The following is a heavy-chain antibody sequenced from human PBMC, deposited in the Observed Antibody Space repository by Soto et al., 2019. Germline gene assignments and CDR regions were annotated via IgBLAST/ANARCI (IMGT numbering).Heavy chain of an antibody. J-gene: IGHJ2*01. Sequence: QVQLQESGPGLVKPSQTLSLTCTVSGGSISSGGYYWSWIRPHPGQGLEWIGYIYYSGTAYYHPPLKGRVTMSVATSKNQFPLRLSSVTAADTAVYYCARVPDYRWWYFELWGRGSLVTVSS. D-gene: IGHD4-17*01. V-gene: IGHV4-31*03. CDR2: IYYSGTA. CDR1: GGSISSGGYY. CDR3: ARVPDYRWWYFEL.